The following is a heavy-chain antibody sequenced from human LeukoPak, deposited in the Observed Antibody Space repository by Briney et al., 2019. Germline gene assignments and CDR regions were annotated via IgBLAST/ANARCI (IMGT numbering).Heavy chain of an antibody. CDR1: GYTFTVYY. Sequence: ASVKVCCKASGYTFTVYYIHWVRQAPGQGLEWMGWNKPNSGDTRYAQKFQGRVTMTRDTSISTVYMELSGLRSDDTAVYYCARYCPTATCSEGDVYWGQGTLVTVSS. J-gene: IGHJ4*02. CDR3: ARYCPTATCSEGDVY. V-gene: IGHV1-2*02. D-gene: IGHD2-2*01. CDR2: NKPNSGDT.